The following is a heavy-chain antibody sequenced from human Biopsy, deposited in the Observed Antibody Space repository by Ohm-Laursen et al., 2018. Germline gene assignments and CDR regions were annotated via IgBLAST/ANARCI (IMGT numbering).Heavy chain of an antibody. V-gene: IGHV4-38-2*01. CDR1: GYSISSDYR. CDR3: AGVGSGWAPFDK. CDR2: IFKDGNT. J-gene: IGHJ4*02. Sequence: TLSLAWAVSGYSISSDYRWGWIRQAPGKTLEWLGNIFKDGNTHYNPSLRSRLIISIDTSKNQFSLMMTSVSGADTAVYFCAGVGSGWAPFDKWGPGTLVTVSS. D-gene: IGHD6-19*01.